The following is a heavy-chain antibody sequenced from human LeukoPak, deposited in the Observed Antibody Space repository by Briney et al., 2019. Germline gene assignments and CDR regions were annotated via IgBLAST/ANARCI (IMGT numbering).Heavy chain of an antibody. V-gene: IGHV3-64*01. CDR3: ARDSGGDAYNDYFDS. CDR1: GFSFNTYA. D-gene: IGHD5-24*01. J-gene: IGHJ4*02. CDR2: INYNGDRT. Sequence: GGSLRLSCAASGFSFNTYAMHWVRQAPGKGLEYVSAINYNGDRTYYANSVKGRFIIPRDNSRKTLLLQMGSLRAEDTAVYYCARDSGGDAYNDYFDSWGQGTLVTVSS.